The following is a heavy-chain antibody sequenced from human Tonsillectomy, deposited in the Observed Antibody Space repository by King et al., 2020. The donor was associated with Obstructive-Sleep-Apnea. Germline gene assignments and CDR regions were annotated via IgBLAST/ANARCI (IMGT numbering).Heavy chain of an antibody. CDR3: ARVHSTSGSYRERNFDY. CDR2: AYHSGST. CDR1: GGSISSYNW. J-gene: IGHJ4*02. D-gene: IGHD1-26*01. V-gene: IGHV4-4*02. Sequence: QLQESGPRLVKPSGTLSLTCTVSGGSISSYNWWSWVRQPPGKVLEGIGEAYHSGSTNYNPSLKSRVTMSIDKSKDQFSLRLSSVTAADTAVYYCARVHSTSGSYRERNFDYWGQGTLVTVSS.